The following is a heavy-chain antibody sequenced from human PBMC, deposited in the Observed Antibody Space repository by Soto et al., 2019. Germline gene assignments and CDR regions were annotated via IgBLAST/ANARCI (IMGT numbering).Heavy chain of an antibody. D-gene: IGHD2-15*01. J-gene: IGHJ3*02. Sequence: GGSLRLSCAASGSIFRGYGMHWVRQAPGKGLEWVGRIKSKTDGGTTDYAAPVKGRFTISRDDSKNTLYLQMNSLKTEDTAVYYCTTREIGYCSGGSCPGAFDIWGQGTMVTVSS. CDR3: TTREIGYCSGGSCPGAFDI. CDR2: IKSKTDGGTT. V-gene: IGHV3-15*01. CDR1: GSIFRGYG.